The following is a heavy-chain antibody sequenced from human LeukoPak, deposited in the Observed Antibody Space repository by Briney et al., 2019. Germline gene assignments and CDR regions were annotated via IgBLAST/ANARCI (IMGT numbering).Heavy chain of an antibody. CDR1: GFTFSSYE. Sequence: GGSLRLSCVASGFTFSSYEINWVRQAPGKGLEWISHISSSGSTIYYADFLRGRFTISRDNAKNSVYLQMNSLRAEDTAVYYCARASGVSVPAGYWGRGTLVTVSS. V-gene: IGHV3-48*03. J-gene: IGHJ4*02. D-gene: IGHD2-8*01. CDR2: ISSSGSTI. CDR3: ARASGVSVPAGY.